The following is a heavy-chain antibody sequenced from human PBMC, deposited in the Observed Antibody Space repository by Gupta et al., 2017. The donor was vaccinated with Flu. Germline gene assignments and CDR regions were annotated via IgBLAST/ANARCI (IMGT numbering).Heavy chain of an antibody. D-gene: IGHD3-22*01. V-gene: IGHV3-20*01. Sequence: EVQLVESGGGVVRPGGSLRLSCAASGFTFDDYGMSWVRQAPGKGLEWVSGINWNGGSTGYADSVKGRFTISRDNAKNSLYLQMNSLRAEDTALYHCARMVAARSYDSSGRNWFDPWGQGTLVTVSS. CDR2: INWNGGST. CDR3: ARMVAARSYDSSGRNWFDP. CDR1: GFTFDDYG. J-gene: IGHJ5*02.